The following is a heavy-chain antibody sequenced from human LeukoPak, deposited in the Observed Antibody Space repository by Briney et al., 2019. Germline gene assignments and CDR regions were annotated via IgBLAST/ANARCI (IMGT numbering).Heavy chain of an antibody. CDR3: ARVSRRREWLQDY. CDR1: GGSFSGYY. Sequence: SETLSLTCAVYGGSFSGYYWSWIRQPPGKGLEWIGEINHSGSTNYNPSLKSRVTISVDTSKNQFSLKLSSVTAADTAGYYCARVSRRREWLQDYWGQGTLVTVSS. D-gene: IGHD3-3*01. V-gene: IGHV4-34*01. J-gene: IGHJ4*02. CDR2: INHSGST.